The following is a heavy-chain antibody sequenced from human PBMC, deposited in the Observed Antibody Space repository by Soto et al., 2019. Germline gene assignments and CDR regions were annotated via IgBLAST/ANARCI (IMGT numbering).Heavy chain of an antibody. J-gene: IGHJ4*02. CDR3: ATELGENPASPFDS. Sequence: QVQLVQSGAEVKKPGSSVKVSCKASGVTFTSETISWVRQAPGQGLEWMGGIIPLFGAANYAQKFQGRVTITADESTSTVYMELSSLRSDDMAVYYCATELGENPASPFDSGGQGTLVTVSS. V-gene: IGHV1-69*01. D-gene: IGHD2-21*01. CDR2: IIPLFGAA. CDR1: GVTFTSET.